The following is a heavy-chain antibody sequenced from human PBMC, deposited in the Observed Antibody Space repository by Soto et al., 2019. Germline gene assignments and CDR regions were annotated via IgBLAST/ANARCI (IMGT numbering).Heavy chain of an antibody. Sequence: PGGSLRLSCAASGFTFSSYWMHWVRQAPGKGLVWVSRINSDGSSTSYADSVKGRFTISRDNAKNTLYLQMNSLRAEDTAVYYCARDRVPEWTTSPDGMDVWGQGTTVTVSS. J-gene: IGHJ6*02. D-gene: IGHD3-3*01. CDR3: ARDRVPEWTTSPDGMDV. V-gene: IGHV3-74*01. CDR1: GFTFSSYW. CDR2: INSDGSST.